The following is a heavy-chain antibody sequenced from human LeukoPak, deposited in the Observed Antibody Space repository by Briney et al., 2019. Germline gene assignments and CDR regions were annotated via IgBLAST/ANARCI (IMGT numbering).Heavy chain of an antibody. V-gene: IGHV5-51*01. CDR1: GYSFTSYW. D-gene: IGHD3-16*01. CDR3: ARGELPPPPSFDY. CDR2: IYPGDSDT. J-gene: IGHJ4*02. Sequence: GKSLKISCKGSGYSFTSYWIGWVRQMPGKGLEWVGIIYPGDSDTRYSPSFQGQVTISADKSISTAYLQWSSLKASDTAMYYCARGELPPPPSFDYWGQGTLVTASS.